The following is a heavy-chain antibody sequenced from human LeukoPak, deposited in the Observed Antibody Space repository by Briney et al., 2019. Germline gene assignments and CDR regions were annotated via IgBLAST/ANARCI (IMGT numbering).Heavy chain of an antibody. Sequence: SVTVSCKPSGGFFSTYAITWVRQAPGQGLEWLGGIIPVFGPTHYAQKFQGRVTITTDEFTSTAYMELSSLTSEDTAVYYCARALYNSGYYFDYWGQGTLVTVSS. J-gene: IGHJ4*02. D-gene: IGHD3-22*01. CDR1: GGFFSTYA. CDR3: ARALYNSGYYFDY. CDR2: IIPVFGPT. V-gene: IGHV1-69*05.